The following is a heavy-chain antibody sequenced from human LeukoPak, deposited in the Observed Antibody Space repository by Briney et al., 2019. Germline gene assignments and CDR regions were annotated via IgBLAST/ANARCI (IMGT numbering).Heavy chain of an antibody. D-gene: IGHD2-15*01. CDR3: ARWRNYCSGGSCYTGPFDY. V-gene: IGHV3-7*01. CDR2: IKQDGSEK. Sequence: PGGSLRLSCAASGFTFSSYWMSWVRQAPGKGLEWVANIKQDGSEKYYVDSVKGRFTISRDNAKNSLYLQMNSLRAEDTAVYYCARWRNYCSGGSCYTGPFDYWGQGTLVTVFS. CDR1: GFTFSSYW. J-gene: IGHJ4*02.